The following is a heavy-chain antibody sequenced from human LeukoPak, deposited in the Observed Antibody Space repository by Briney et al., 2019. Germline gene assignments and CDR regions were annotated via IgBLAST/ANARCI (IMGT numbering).Heavy chain of an antibody. D-gene: IGHD6-19*01. CDR3: ASSNQWLGKGRFDP. Sequence: SETLSLTCTVSGGSIGSDCYYWGWNRQPPGKGLEWIGSIYYSGSTYYNPSLKSRVTISVDTSKNQFSLKLSSVTAADTAVYYCASSNQWLGKGRFDPWGQGTLVTVSS. CDR2: IYYSGST. CDR1: GGSIGSDCYY. J-gene: IGHJ5*02. V-gene: IGHV4-39*01.